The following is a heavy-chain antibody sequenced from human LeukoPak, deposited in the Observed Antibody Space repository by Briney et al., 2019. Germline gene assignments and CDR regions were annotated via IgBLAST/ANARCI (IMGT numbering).Heavy chain of an antibody. Sequence: GGSLRLSCAASGFTFSKYSLNWVRQAPGKGLEWVSSISGSSSYIYYADSVKGRFTISRDNAKNSLYLQMNSLRAEDTAVYYCAELGITMIGGVWGKGTTVTISS. CDR2: ISGSSSYI. CDR3: AELGITMIGGV. D-gene: IGHD3-10*02. CDR1: GFTFSKYS. V-gene: IGHV3-21*01. J-gene: IGHJ6*04.